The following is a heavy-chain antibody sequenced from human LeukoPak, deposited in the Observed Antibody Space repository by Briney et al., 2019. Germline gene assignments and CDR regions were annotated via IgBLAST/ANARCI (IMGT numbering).Heavy chain of an antibody. CDR3: ARDFLSYDGSENHFDDTFDI. CDR1: GYSFDRYG. V-gene: IGHV1-18*01. CDR2: IGALNGNT. J-gene: IGHJ3*02. D-gene: IGHD3-22*01. Sequence: ASVKVSCKASGYSFDRYGISWVRQAPGQGLEWLGWIGALNGNTNYAQNLQGRVTMTADTSTTTAYMELRSLSSDDTAVYYCARDFLSYDGSENHFDDTFDIWGQGTMVTVSS.